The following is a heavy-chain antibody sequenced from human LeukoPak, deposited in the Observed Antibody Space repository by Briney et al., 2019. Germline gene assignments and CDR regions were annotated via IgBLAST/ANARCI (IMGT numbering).Heavy chain of an antibody. CDR2: IYYSGST. J-gene: IGHJ2*01. V-gene: IGHV4-31*03. Sequence: SETLSLTCTVSGGSISSGGYYWSWIRQHPGKGLEWIGYIYYSGSTYYNQSLKSRVTISVDTSKNQFSLKLSSVTAADTAVYYCARGCRPNWYFDLWGRGTLVTVSS. D-gene: IGHD2-15*01. CDR3: ARGCRPNWYFDL. CDR1: GGSISSGGYY.